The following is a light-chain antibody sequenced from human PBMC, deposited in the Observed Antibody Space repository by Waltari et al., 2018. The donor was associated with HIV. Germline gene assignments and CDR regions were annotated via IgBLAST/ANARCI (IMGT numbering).Light chain of an antibody. CDR3: ASRDDSLNGPV. CDR1: SSNIGGNT. V-gene: IGLV1-44*01. J-gene: IGLJ2*01. Sequence: QSVLTQPPSASGTPGQRVTISCSGSSSNIGGNTVNWYQHLPGTAPNLLIYSNQQRLSGFPDRFSGSKSGTSASLAISGLQSEDEADYYCASRDDSLNGPVFGRGTKLTVL. CDR2: SNQ.